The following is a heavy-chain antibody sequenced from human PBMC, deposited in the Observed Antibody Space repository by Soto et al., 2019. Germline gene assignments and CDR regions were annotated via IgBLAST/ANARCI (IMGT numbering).Heavy chain of an antibody. CDR1: GSTFTNYA. CDR2: INAGNGNT. V-gene: IGHV1-3*01. J-gene: IGHJ6*03. Sequence: ASVKVSCKASGSTFTNYAVHWVRQAPGQRLEWMGWINAGNGNTRYSQKFQGRVTITRDTSARTVYMELSSLRSEDTAVYYCARGHLAVVPVASWYFYMDVWGKGTTVTVSS. D-gene: IGHD2-2*01. CDR3: ARGHLAVVPVASWYFYMDV.